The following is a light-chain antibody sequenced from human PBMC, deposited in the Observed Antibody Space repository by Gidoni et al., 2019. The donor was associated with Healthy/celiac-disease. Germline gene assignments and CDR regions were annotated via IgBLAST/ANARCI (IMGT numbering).Light chain of an antibody. CDR1: SSNIGSNY. Sequence: QSVLNQPPSASGTPGQRVTSSCSGSSSNIGSNYVYWYQQRPGTAPKLPIYRNNQRPSGVPDRFSGSKSGTSSSLAISGRRSEDEADYYCAAWDDSLSGRVFGGGTKLTVL. CDR2: RNN. CDR3: AAWDDSLSGRV. J-gene: IGLJ3*02. V-gene: IGLV1-47*01.